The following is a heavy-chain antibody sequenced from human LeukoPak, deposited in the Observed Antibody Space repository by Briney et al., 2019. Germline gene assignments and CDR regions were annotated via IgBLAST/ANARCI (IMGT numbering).Heavy chain of an antibody. J-gene: IGHJ5*02. V-gene: IGHV7-4-1*02. CDR1: GYTFTSYD. CDR3: GRDRFMTTVTTFWFDP. D-gene: IGHD4-17*01. CDR2: INTNTGNP. Sequence: ASVKVSCKASGYTFTSYDINWVRQATGQGLEWMGWINTNTGNPTYAHDFTGRCVFSLDTSVSTAYLEISSLKAEDTAVYYCGRDRFMTTVTTFWFDPWGQGTMVTASS.